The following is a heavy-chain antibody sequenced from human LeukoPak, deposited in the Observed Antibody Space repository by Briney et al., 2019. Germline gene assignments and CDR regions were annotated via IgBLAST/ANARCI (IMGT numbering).Heavy chain of an antibody. CDR1: GFTFSSYW. CDR2: IKQDGSEK. D-gene: IGHD3-10*01. CDR3: ARAAGSGSYYNAYHYYYYYYMDV. V-gene: IGHV3-7*01. J-gene: IGHJ6*03. Sequence: GGSLRLSCAASGFTFSSYWMSWARQAPGKGLEWVANIKQDGSEKYYVDSVKGRFTISRDNAKNSLNLQMNSLRAEDTAVYYCARAAGSGSYYNAYHYYYYYYMDVWGKGTTVTVSS.